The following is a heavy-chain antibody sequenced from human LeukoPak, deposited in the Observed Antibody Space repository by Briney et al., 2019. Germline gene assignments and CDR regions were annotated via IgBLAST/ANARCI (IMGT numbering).Heavy chain of an antibody. Sequence: ASVKVSCKASGYTFTSYYMHWVRQAPGQGLEWMGMINLSGGSTSYAQKFQGRVTMTRDMSTSTVYMELSSLRSEDTAVYYCARERSGWYDNLYYYYYYYMDVWGKGTTVTVSS. V-gene: IGHV1-46*01. CDR2: INLSGGST. J-gene: IGHJ6*03. CDR3: ARERSGWYDNLYYYYYYYMDV. CDR1: GYTFTSYY. D-gene: IGHD6-19*01.